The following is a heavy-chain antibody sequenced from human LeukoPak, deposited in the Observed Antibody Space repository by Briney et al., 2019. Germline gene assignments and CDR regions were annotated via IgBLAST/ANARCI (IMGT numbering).Heavy chain of an antibody. CDR1: GFTFSSYA. CDR3: AKGSTLYYYYGMDV. V-gene: IGHV3-23*01. Sequence: GGSLRLSCAASGFTFSSYAMSWVRQAPGKGLGWVSAISGSGGSTYYADSVKGRFTISRDNSKNTLYLQMNSLRAEDTAVYYCAKGSTLYYYYGMDVWGQGTTVTVSS. J-gene: IGHJ6*02. CDR2: ISGSGGST.